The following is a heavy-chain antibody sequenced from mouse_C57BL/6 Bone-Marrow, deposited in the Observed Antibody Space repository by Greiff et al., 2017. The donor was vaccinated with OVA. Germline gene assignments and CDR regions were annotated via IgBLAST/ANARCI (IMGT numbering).Heavy chain of an antibody. CDR1: GYTFTSYW. Sequence: QVQLQQPGAELVKPGASVKLSCKASGYTFTSYWMQWVKQRPGQGLEWIGEIDPSDSYTNYNQKFKGKATLTVDTSSSTAYMQLSSLTSEDSAVYYCARRSDYGNDEKTYFDYWGQGTTLTVSS. CDR3: ARRSDYGNDEKTYFDY. D-gene: IGHD2-2*01. V-gene: IGHV1-50*01. J-gene: IGHJ2*01. CDR2: IDPSDSYT.